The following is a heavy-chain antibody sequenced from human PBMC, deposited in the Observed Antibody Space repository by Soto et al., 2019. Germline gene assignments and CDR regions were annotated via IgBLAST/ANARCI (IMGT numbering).Heavy chain of an antibody. CDR1: GDSVSSNSAA. V-gene: IGHV6-1*01. D-gene: IGHD3-3*01. CDR3: ARGMVLVLRFLEWADWFDP. CDR2: TYYRSKWYN. J-gene: IGHJ5*02. Sequence: PSQTLSLTCAISGDSVSSNSAAWNWIRQSPSRGLEWLGRTYYRSKWYNDYAVSVKSRITINPDTSKNQFSLQLNSVTPEDTAVYYCARGMVLVLRFLEWADWFDPWGQGTLVTVSS.